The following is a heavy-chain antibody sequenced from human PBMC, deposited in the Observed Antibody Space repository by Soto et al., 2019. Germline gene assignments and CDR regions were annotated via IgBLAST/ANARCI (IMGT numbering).Heavy chain of an antibody. Sequence: QITLKESGPTLVKATQTLTLTCTFSGFSLSTSGVGVGWIRQPPGKALEWLALIYWDDDKRYSPSLKSRLTITKDTSKNQVVLTMTNMDPADTATYYCAHSKAYDYIWGSYRRPPNDAFDIWGQGTMVTVSS. J-gene: IGHJ3*02. D-gene: IGHD3-16*02. CDR2: IYWDDDK. CDR3: AHSKAYDYIWGSYRRPPNDAFDI. CDR1: GFSLSTSGVG. V-gene: IGHV2-5*02.